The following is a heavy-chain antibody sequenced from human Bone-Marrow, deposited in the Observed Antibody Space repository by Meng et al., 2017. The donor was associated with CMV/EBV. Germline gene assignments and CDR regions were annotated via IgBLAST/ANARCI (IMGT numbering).Heavy chain of an antibody. V-gene: IGHV3-30-3*01. CDR1: GFMFSTYT. D-gene: IGHD2-15*01. CDR3: ARVIKDVVVVVAAIDY. J-gene: IGHJ4*02. CDR2: ISSNGSNK. Sequence: GGSLRLSCAASGFMFSTYTIHWVRQAPGRGLEWVAVISSNGSNKHYADSVKGRFTVSRDNPKNTVSLQMSSLRAEDTAVYYCARVIKDVVVVVAAIDYWGQGTLVTVSS.